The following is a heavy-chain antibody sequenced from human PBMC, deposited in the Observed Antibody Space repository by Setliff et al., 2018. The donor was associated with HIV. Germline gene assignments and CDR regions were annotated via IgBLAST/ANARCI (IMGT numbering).Heavy chain of an antibody. CDR3: AKDDADGSIDH. Sequence: GGSLRLSCAASGFTLDDYNMHWVRQTPGKGLEWISIISNDGGRTSYADSLKGRFTISRDNSKNSLYLQMHGLRNEDTALYYCAKDDADGSIDHWGLGTLVTVSS. D-gene: IGHD3-10*01. CDR1: GFTLDDYN. CDR2: ISNDGGRT. J-gene: IGHJ4*02. V-gene: IGHV3-43*01.